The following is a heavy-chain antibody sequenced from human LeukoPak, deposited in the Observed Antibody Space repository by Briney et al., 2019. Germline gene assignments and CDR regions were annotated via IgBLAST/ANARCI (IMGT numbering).Heavy chain of an antibody. CDR3: AKREYCSGGNCYHFDY. Sequence: GGSLRLSCVASGFTFSNYAIHWVRQAPGKGLEWVAAIGKDGTDKYYADSVKGRFTISRDNSKNTLYLQMNSLRPEDTAVYYCAKREYCSGGNCYHFDYWGQGTRVTVSS. CDR2: IGKDGTDK. D-gene: IGHD2-15*01. V-gene: IGHV3-30*02. CDR1: GFTFSNYA. J-gene: IGHJ4*02.